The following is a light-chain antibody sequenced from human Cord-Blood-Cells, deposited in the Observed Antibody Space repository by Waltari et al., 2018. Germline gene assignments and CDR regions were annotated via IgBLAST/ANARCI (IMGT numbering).Light chain of an antibody. J-gene: IGLJ3*02. Sequence: QSALTQPRSVSGSPGQSVTISCTGTSSDVGGYNYVSWYQQHPGKAPKLMIYDVSKRPSGVPDRVSGSKSGNTASLTISGLQAEDEADYCCCSYAGSYTLVFGGGTKLTVL. CDR2: DVS. CDR1: SSDVGGYNY. V-gene: IGLV2-11*01. CDR3: CSYAGSYTLV.